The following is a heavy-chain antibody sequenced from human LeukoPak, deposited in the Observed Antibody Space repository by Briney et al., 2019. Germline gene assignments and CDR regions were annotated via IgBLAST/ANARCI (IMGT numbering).Heavy chain of an antibody. CDR3: ASCEGGTADY. Sequence: PGGSLRLSCAASGFTFSSYWMGWVRRAPGKGLEWVANIKKDGSEQYYVDSVKGRFTISKDNAKNSVYLQMNSVRAEDTAIYYCASCEGGTADYWGQGTLVTVSS. CDR1: GFTFSSYW. D-gene: IGHD2-15*01. J-gene: IGHJ4*02. V-gene: IGHV3-7*01. CDR2: IKKDGSEQ.